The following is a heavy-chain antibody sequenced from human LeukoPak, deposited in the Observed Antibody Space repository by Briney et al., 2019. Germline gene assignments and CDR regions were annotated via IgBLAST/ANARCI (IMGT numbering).Heavy chain of an antibody. CDR2: IKQDGSEK. CDR3: AKDGGSLGEVRN. CDR1: GFTFSSYW. Sequence: PGGSLRLSCAASGFTFSSYWMSWVRQAPGKGLEWVANIKQDGSEKYYVDSVKGRFTISRDNSKDTLYLQMNSLRAEDTAVYYCAKDGGSLGEVRNWGQGTLVTVSS. J-gene: IGHJ4*02. V-gene: IGHV3-7*03. D-gene: IGHD3-16*01.